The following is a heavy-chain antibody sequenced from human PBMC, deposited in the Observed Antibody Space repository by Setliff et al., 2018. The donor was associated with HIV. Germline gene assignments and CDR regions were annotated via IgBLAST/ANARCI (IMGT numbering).Heavy chain of an antibody. CDR3: ARGGGTIIGANFDY. CDR2: INHSGST. D-gene: IGHD3-3*01. V-gene: IGHV4-34*04. Sequence: KPLETLSLTCAVYGGSFSGYNWSWIRQTPGKGLEWIGEINHSGSTNHNPSLKSRATISVDTSKNQFSLKLSSVTAADTAVYYCARGGGTIIGANFDYWGQGTLVTVSS. J-gene: IGHJ4*02. CDR1: GGSFSGYN.